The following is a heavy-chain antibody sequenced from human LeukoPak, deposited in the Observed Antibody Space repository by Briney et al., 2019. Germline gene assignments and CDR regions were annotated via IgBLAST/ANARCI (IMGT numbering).Heavy chain of an antibody. J-gene: IGHJ4*02. CDR1: GGSFSGYY. V-gene: IGHV4-34*01. CDR3: AGGTFNGGTAYFDY. D-gene: IGHD4-23*01. CDR2: INHSGST. Sequence: PSETLSLTCAVYGGSFSGYYWSWIRQTPGKGLEWIGEINHSGSTNYNPSLKSRVTISVDMSKNQFSLKLSSVTAADTAVYYCAGGTFNGGTAYFDYWGQGTLVTVSS.